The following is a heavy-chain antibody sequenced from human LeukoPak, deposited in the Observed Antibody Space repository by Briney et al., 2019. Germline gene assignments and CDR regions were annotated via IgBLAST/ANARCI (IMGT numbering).Heavy chain of an antibody. CDR1: GFTFSSYA. J-gene: IGHJ4*02. CDR3: AKDHETYYYGSGNDY. V-gene: IGHV3-30*18. Sequence: GGSLRLSCAASGFTFSSYAMSWVRQAPGKGLEWVAVISYDGSNKYYADSVKGRFTISRDNSKNTLYLQMNSLRAEDTAVYYCAKDHETYYYGSGNDYWGQGTLVTVSS. D-gene: IGHD3-10*01. CDR2: ISYDGSNK.